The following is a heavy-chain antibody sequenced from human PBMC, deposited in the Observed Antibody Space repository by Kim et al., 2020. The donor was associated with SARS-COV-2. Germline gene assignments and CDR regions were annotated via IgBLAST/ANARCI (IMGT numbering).Heavy chain of an antibody. J-gene: IGHJ4*02. Sequence: SETLSLTCTVSGVSISNYYWSWIRQPPGKGLEWIGYIYYSGSTSYNPSLQSRVTISVDTSKNQFSLKLSSVTAADTAVYYCARRPPHYFDYWGPGTLVTVSS. CDR2: IYYSGST. CDR1: GVSISNYY. V-gene: IGHV4-59*08. CDR3: ARRPPHYFDY.